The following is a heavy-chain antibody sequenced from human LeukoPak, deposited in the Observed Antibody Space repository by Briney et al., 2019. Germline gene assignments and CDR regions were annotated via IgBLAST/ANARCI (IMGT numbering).Heavy chain of an antibody. CDR1: GGSISSYY. J-gene: IGHJ4*02. Sequence: SETLSLTCTVSGGSISSYYWSWIWQPPGKGLEWIGYIYYSGSTNYNPSLKSRVTISVDTSKNQFSLKLSSVTAADTAVYYCARSYRITMVRGAPDYWGQGTLVTVSS. V-gene: IGHV4-59*12. CDR3: ARSYRITMVRGAPDY. CDR2: IYYSGST. D-gene: IGHD3-10*01.